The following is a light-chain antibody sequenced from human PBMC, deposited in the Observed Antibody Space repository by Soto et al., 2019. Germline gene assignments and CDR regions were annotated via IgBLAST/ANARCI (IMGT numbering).Light chain of an antibody. V-gene: IGKV1-33*01. J-gene: IGKJ4*01. CDR3: QQYENLPS. CDR2: DAS. CDR1: QDISDF. Sequence: DIQMTQSPSSLSASVGDTVTITCQASQDISDFVNWYQHEPGKAPKVLIYDASTLATGVPSRFSGSGSGTDFTLNINNLQPEDFATYYGQQYENLPSFGGGTRVDIK.